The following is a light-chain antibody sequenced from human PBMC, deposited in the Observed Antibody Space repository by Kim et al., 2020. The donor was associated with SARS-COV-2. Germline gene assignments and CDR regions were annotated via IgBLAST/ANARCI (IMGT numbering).Light chain of an antibody. V-gene: IGLV2-23*02. J-gene: IGLJ1*01. CDR1: SRDVGSYNI. Sequence: QSITITCTGTSRDVGSYNIISWYQQHPGKAPKVMIYEVSKRPSGVSNRFSGSKSGNTASLTISGLQAEDEADYYCCSYAGSATYAFATGTKVTVL. CDR2: EVS. CDR3: CSYAGSATYA.